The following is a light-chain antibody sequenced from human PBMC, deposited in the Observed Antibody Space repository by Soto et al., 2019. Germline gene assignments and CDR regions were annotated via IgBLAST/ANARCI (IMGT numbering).Light chain of an antibody. Sequence: QAVVTQPPSASGTPAQRVTISCSGSSSNIGSNYVYWYQQLPGTAPKLLIYRNNQRPSGVPDRFSGSKSGTSACLAISVLRSEDEAGYDCAACEDGLSGVVFGGGIKVTVL. CDR1: SSNIGSNY. CDR2: RNN. CDR3: AACEDGLSGVV. V-gene: IGLV1-47*01. J-gene: IGLJ2*01.